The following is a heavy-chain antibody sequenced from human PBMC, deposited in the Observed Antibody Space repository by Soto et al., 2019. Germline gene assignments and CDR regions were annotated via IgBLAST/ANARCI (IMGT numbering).Heavy chain of an antibody. J-gene: IGHJ4*02. CDR1: GYTFTSYG. CDR2: ISAYNGNT. D-gene: IGHD2-2*01. V-gene: IGHV1-18*01. Sequence: ASVRVSCKASGYTFTSYGISWVRQAPGQGLEWMGWISAYNGNTNYAQKLQGRVTMTTDTSTSTAYMELRSLRSDDTAVYYCAISPYCSSTSCPYEYFDYWGQGTLVTVSS. CDR3: AISPYCSSTSCPYEYFDY.